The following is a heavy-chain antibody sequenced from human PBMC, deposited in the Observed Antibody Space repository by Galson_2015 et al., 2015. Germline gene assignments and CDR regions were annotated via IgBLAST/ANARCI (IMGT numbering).Heavy chain of an antibody. Sequence: SVKVSCKASGGTFSSYAISWVRQAPGQGLEWMGGIIPIFGTANYAQKFQGRVTITADESTSTAYMELSSLRSEDTAVYYCARHYDFWSGYSQYYYYGMDVWGQGTTVTVSS. V-gene: IGHV1-69*13. CDR1: GGTFSSYA. J-gene: IGHJ6*02. CDR2: IIPIFGTA. D-gene: IGHD3-3*01. CDR3: ARHYDFWSGYSQYYYYGMDV.